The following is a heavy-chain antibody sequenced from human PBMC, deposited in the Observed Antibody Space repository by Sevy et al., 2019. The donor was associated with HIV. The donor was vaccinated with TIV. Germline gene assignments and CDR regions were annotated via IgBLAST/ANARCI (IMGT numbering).Heavy chain of an antibody. J-gene: IGHJ4*02. CDR3: TRWKGAKSIFDS. Sequence: GGSLRLSCTGSGFTFGDYAMSWVRQAPGKGLEWVAFLKHKAYGGTVDYAASVKGRFSISRDDSKSIAHLQMNDVKTEDTAIYYCTRWKGAKSIFDSWGQGALVTVSS. CDR1: GFTFGDYA. D-gene: IGHD1-1*01. CDR2: LKHKAYGGTV. V-gene: IGHV3-49*04.